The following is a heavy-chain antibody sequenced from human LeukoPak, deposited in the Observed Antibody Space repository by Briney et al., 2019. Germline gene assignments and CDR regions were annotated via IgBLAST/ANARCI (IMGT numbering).Heavy chain of an antibody. D-gene: IGHD2-2*01. J-gene: IGHJ6*03. CDR3: AKDGGYCSSTSCRYPEYYYYYMDV. CDR1: GFTFDDYA. CDR2: ISWDGGST. V-gene: IGHV3-43D*03. Sequence: GGSLRLSCAASGFTFDDYAMHWVRQAPGKGLEWVSLISWDGGSTYYADSVKGRLTISRDNSKNSLYLQMNSLRAEDTALYYCAKDGGYCSSTSCRYPEYYYYYMDVWGKGTTVTVSS.